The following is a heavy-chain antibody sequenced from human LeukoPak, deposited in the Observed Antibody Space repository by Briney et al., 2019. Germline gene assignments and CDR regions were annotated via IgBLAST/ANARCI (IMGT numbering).Heavy chain of an antibody. Sequence: SETLSLTCTVSGGSISSGGYYWSCIRQHPGKGLEWIGYIYYSGSTYYNPSLKSRVTISVDTSKNQFSLKLSSVTAADTAVYYCARGGALGPPYFDYWGQGTLVTVSS. J-gene: IGHJ4*02. V-gene: IGHV4-31*03. CDR3: ARGGALGPPYFDY. CDR2: IYYSGST. D-gene: IGHD3-16*01. CDR1: GGSISSGGYY.